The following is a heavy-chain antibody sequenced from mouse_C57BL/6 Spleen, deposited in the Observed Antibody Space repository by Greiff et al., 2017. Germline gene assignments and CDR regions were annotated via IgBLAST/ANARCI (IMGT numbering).Heavy chain of an antibody. J-gene: IGHJ1*03. Sequence: VQLKESGPGMVKPSQSLSLTCTVTGYSITSGYDWHWIRHFPGNKLEWMGYISYSGSTNYNPSLKSQISITHDTSKNHFFLKLNSVTTEDTATYYCARKFWYFDVWGTGTTVTVSS. CDR2: ISYSGST. CDR3: ARKFWYFDV. CDR1: GYSITSGYD. V-gene: IGHV3-1*01.